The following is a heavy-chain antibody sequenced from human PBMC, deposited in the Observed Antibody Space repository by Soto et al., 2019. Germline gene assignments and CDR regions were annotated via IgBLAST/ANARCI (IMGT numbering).Heavy chain of an antibody. CDR3: ARPNDYWNGYGPFDY. Sequence: QVQLQASGPGLVKPSQTLSLTCAVSGRSISSVGYYWSWVRQHPGKGLEWIGSISYTGNTYYNQSLDNRLSISLDTSENRFYLRLNSVTAADTAIYYCARPNDYWNGYGPFDYWCQGSLVTVSS. CDR2: ISYTGNT. V-gene: IGHV4-31*11. D-gene: IGHD3-3*01. J-gene: IGHJ4*02. CDR1: GRSISSVGYY.